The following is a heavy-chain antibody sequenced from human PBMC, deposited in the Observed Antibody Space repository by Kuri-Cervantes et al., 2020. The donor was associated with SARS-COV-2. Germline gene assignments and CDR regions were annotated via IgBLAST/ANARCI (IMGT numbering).Heavy chain of an antibody. D-gene: IGHD3-3*01. V-gene: IGHV4-34*01. CDR2: INHSGST. Sequence: SETLSLTCAVYGGSFSGYYWSWIRQPPGKGLEWIGEINHSGSTNYNPSLKSQVTISVDTSKNQFSLKLSSVTAADTAVYYCARGGMIRFLYYWGQGTLVTVSS. CDR3: ARGGMIRFLYY. CDR1: GGSFSGYY. J-gene: IGHJ4*02.